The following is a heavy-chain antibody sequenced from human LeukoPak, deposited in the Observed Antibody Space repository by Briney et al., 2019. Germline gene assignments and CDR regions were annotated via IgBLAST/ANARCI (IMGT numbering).Heavy chain of an antibody. CDR1: GFTFSRYA. J-gene: IGHJ6*02. Sequence: GGSLRLSCAASGFTFSRYAVHWVRQAPGKGLEWVAVISYDGSNKYYADSVKGRVTISRDNSKNTLYLQMNSLRIEDTAVYYCARDLAGLVVVPAEGPVGCYGMDVWGQGTTVTVS. CDR3: ARDLAGLVVVPAEGPVGCYGMDV. D-gene: IGHD2-15*01. CDR2: ISYDGSNK. V-gene: IGHV3-30*03.